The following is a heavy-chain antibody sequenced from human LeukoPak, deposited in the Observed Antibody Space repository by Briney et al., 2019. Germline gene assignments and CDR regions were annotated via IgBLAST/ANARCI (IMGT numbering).Heavy chain of an antibody. V-gene: IGHV4-39*01. Sequence: SETLSLTCTVSGGSICRSSYYWGWIREPPGKGVEGVGSMYYSGSIYYNPALKSRDTISEDTTKNQFSLNLSSVTAADTAVYYCARHDILTGYCPGDPFGIWGQETMVTVSS. CDR2: MYYSGSI. CDR1: GGSICRSSYY. CDR3: ARHDILTGYCPGDPFGI. D-gene: IGHD3-9*01. J-gene: IGHJ3*02.